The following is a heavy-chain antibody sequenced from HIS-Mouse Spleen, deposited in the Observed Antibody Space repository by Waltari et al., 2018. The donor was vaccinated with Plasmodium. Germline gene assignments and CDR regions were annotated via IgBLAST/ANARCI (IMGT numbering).Heavy chain of an antibody. D-gene: IGHD3-9*01. Sequence: EVQLVESGGGLVKPGGSLRLSCAASGFTFSNYRMNWVRQAPGKGLEWVSSISSSSSYIYYADSVKGRFTISRDNAKNSLYLQMNSLRAEDTAVYYCAREDILTGYYNDYWYFDLWGRGSLVTVSS. J-gene: IGHJ2*01. CDR1: GFTFSNYR. CDR3: AREDILTGYYNDYWYFDL. V-gene: IGHV3-21*01. CDR2: ISSSSSYI.